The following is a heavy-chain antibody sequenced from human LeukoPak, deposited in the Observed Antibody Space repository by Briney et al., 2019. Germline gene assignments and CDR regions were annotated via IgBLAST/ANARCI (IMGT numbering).Heavy chain of an antibody. Sequence: GRSLRLSCAASGFTFNSYAMSWVRQAPGKGLEWGSAIAGSGGSTYYADSVKGQSTISRDDSKNTLYLQMNSLRAEETGVYYCAKRRSGGSYVGAFDIWGQGTMFTVSS. J-gene: IGHJ3*02. CDR1: GFTFNSYA. CDR3: AKRRSGGSYVGAFDI. V-gene: IGHV3-23*01. D-gene: IGHD1-26*01. CDR2: IAGSGGST.